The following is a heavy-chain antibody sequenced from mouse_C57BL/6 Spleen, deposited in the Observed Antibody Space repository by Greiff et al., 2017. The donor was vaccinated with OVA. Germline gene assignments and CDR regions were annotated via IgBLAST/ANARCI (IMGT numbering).Heavy chain of an antibody. CDR1: GYTFTSYW. J-gene: IGHJ4*01. V-gene: IGHV1-72*01. D-gene: IGHD2-5*01. Sequence: QVQLQQPGAELVKPGASVKLSCKASGYTFTSYWMHWVKQRPGRGLEWLGRIDPNSGGTKYNEKFKSKATLTVDKPSSTAYMQLSSLTSEDSAVYYCARSRYSNYDAMDYWGQGTSVTVSS. CDR3: ARSRYSNYDAMDY. CDR2: IDPNSGGT.